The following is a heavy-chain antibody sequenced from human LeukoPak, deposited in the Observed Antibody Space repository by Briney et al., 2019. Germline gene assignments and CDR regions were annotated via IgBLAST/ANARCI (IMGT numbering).Heavy chain of an antibody. CDR2: IKSKCVGGII. V-gene: IGHV3-15*01. CDR3: TTERI. CDR1: GFTFSNAW. J-gene: IGHJ4*02. Sequence: GGSLRLSCAASGFTFSNAWMTWVRQAPGKGLEWVGRIKSKCVGGIIEYATPVKGRFTISRDDSRDTVYLQMNSLTSEDTAMYYCTTERIWGQGTQVTVSS.